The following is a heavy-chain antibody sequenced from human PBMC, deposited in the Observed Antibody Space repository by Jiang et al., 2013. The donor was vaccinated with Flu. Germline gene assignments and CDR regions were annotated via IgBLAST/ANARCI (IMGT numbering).Heavy chain of an antibody. CDR2: LLWWEH. V-gene: IGHV4-39*01. CDR1: VAPSAVVVTT. J-gene: IGHJ4*02. CDR3: ARVITGTTYHFDY. Sequence: LLKPSETLSLTCIVSVAPSAVVVTTGAGSASPQEGAGVDWEYLLWWEHLLQPSLKSRVTISVDTSKNQFSLKLSSVTAADTAVYYCARVITGTTYHFDYWGQGALVTVSS. D-gene: IGHD1-20*01.